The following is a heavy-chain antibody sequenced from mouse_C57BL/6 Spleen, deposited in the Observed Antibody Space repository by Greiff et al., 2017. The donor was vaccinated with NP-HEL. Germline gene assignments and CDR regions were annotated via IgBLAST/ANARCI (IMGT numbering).Heavy chain of an antibody. Sequence: EVKLVESGGGLVKPGGSLKLSCAASGFTFSSYAMSWVRQTPEKRLEWVATLSAGGSYTYYPHNVKGRFTISRDNAKNNLYLQMRHLKSEDTAMYYCARAASSPFAYWGQGTLVTVSA. D-gene: IGHD1-1*01. V-gene: IGHV5-4*03. CDR2: LSAGGSYT. CDR1: GFTFSSYA. CDR3: ARAASSPFAY. J-gene: IGHJ3*01.